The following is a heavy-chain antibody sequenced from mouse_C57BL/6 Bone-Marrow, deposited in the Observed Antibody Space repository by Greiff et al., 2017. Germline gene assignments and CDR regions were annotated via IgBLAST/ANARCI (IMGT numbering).Heavy chain of an antibody. CDR1: GFNINDYY. D-gene: IGHD2-4*01. V-gene: IGHV14-1*01. Sequence: DVQLQESGAELVRPGASVKLSCTASGFNINDYYMHWVKQRPEQGLEWIGRIDPEDGDTEYAPKFQGKATRTADTSSNTAYLQLSSLTSEDTAVYYCTPPLRPGDYWGQGTTLTVSS. CDR2: IDPEDGDT. J-gene: IGHJ2*01. CDR3: TPPLRPGDY.